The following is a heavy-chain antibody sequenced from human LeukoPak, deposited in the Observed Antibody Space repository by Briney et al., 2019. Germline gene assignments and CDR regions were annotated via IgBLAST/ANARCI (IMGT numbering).Heavy chain of an antibody. D-gene: IGHD5-24*01. CDR3: AKGAGATITLGYFDY. Sequence: GGSLRLSCAASGFTFSSYGMHWVRQASGKGLEWVAVNGSNKYYADSVKGRFTISRDNSKNTLYLQMNSLRAEDTAVDYCAKGAGATITLGYFDYWGQGTLVTVSS. CDR2: NGSNK. CDR1: GFTFSSYG. J-gene: IGHJ4*02. V-gene: IGHV3-33*06.